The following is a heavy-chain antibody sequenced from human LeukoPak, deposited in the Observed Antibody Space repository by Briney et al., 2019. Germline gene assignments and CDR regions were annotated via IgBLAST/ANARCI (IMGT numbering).Heavy chain of an antibody. J-gene: IGHJ4*02. V-gene: IGHV3-7*01. CDR1: GFSFSNSW. Sequence: PGGSLRLSCAASGFSFSNSWMNWLRQAPGKGLEWVANIKEDGSEIYYIDAVKGRFTISRDNANNSLFLQMNSLRAEDTAMYYCAREWYSSGWTPPNFDFWGQGTLVTVSS. D-gene: IGHD6-25*01. CDR2: IKEDGSEI. CDR3: AREWYSSGWTPPNFDF.